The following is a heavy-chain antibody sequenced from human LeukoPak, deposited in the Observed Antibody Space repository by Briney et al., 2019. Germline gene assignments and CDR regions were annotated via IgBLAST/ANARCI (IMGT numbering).Heavy chain of an antibody. J-gene: IGHJ4*02. D-gene: IGHD6-13*01. V-gene: IGHV3-48*03. Sequence: GGSLRLSCAASGFTFSSYEMNWVRQAPGKGLEWVSYISSSGSTIYYADSVKGRFTISRDNAKNPLYLQMNSLRAEDTAVYYCARAAAGPYFDYWGQGTLVTVSS. CDR3: ARAAAGPYFDY. CDR2: ISSSGSTI. CDR1: GFTFSSYE.